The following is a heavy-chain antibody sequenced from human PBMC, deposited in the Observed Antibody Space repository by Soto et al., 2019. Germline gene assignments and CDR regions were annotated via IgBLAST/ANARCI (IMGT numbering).Heavy chain of an antibody. D-gene: IGHD2-15*01. V-gene: IGHV3-74*01. CDR1: GFTFSSYW. Sequence: GGSQRLSCAASGFTFSSYWRHWVRQAPGQGLVWVSRINSDGSSTSYADSVKGRFTISRDNAKNTLYLQMNSLRAEDTAVYYCAPREYCSGGSCYPSYYYMDVWGKGTTVTVSS. CDR3: APREYCSGGSCYPSYYYMDV. CDR2: INSDGSST. J-gene: IGHJ6*03.